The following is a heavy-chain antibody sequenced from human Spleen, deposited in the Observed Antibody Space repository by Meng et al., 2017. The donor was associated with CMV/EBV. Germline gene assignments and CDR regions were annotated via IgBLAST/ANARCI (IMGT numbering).Heavy chain of an antibody. Sequence: GESLKISCAASRFTVSSNYMSWVRQAPGKGLEWVSVIYSSGTTHHADAVKGRFTISRDNAKNSLYLQMNSLRAEDTAVYYCARGGDCSSTSCYDVGNFDYWGQGTLVTVSS. CDR1: RFTVSSNY. D-gene: IGHD2-2*01. CDR2: IYSSGTT. J-gene: IGHJ4*02. V-gene: IGHV3-66*01. CDR3: ARGGDCSSTSCYDVGNFDY.